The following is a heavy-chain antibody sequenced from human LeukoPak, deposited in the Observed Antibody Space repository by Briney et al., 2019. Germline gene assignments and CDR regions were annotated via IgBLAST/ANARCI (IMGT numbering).Heavy chain of an antibody. CDR1: GFTFSSHS. D-gene: IGHD2-15*01. V-gene: IGHV3-48*01. CDR2: IRSSNGRT. Sequence: TGGSLRLSCVASGFTFSSHSLNWVRQAPGRGLEWVSHIRSSNGRTYYADAVKGRFTISRDDAKNSLYLQMNGLTAEDTAVYYCARTYGSGSLDYGGQRTLVTVSS. CDR3: ARTYGSGSLDY. J-gene: IGHJ4*02.